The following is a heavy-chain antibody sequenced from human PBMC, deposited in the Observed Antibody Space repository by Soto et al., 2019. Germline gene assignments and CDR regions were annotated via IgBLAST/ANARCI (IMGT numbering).Heavy chain of an antibody. J-gene: IGHJ5*02. CDR2: ISAYNGNT. CDR3: ARDLYGYSSYAFHHWFHT. D-gene: IGHD5-18*01. Sequence: ASVKVSCKASGYTFTSYGISWVRQAPGQGLEWMGWISAYNGNTNYAQKLQGRVTMTTDTSTSTAYMELRSLRSDDTAVYYCARDLYGYSSYAFHHWFHTWGQGNLVTVSS. CDR1: GYTFTSYG. V-gene: IGHV1-18*04.